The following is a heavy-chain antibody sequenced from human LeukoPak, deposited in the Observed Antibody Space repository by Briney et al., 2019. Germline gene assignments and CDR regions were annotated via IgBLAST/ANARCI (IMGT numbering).Heavy chain of an antibody. V-gene: IGHV3-7*03. J-gene: IGHJ4*02. Sequence: GESLRLSCAASGFTFSNYWMSWVRQAPGKGLEWVANIKQDGSEKYYVDSVKGRLTISRDNAKNSLYLQMNSLRVEDTAVYYCARAKAAAMFSPDYWGQGTLVTVSS. CDR2: IKQDGSEK. CDR3: ARAKAAAMFSPDY. D-gene: IGHD6-13*01. CDR1: GFTFSNYW.